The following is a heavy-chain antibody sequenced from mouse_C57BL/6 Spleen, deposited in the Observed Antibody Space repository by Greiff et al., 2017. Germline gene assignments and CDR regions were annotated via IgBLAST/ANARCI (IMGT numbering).Heavy chain of an antibody. V-gene: IGHV8-12*01. D-gene: IGHD1-1*01. CDR3: ARRALGDGSSYEYFDV. CDR1: GFSLSTSGMG. J-gene: IGHJ1*03. CDR2: IYWDDDK. Sequence: QVQLKESGPGILQSSQTLSLTCSFSGFSLSTSGMGVSWIRQPSGKGLEWLAHIYWDDDKRYNPSLKSRLTISKDTSRNQVFLKITSVDTADTATYYCARRALGDGSSYEYFDVWGTGTTVTVSS.